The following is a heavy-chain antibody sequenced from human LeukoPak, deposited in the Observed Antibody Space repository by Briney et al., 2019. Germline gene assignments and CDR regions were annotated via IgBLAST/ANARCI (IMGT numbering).Heavy chain of an antibody. CDR3: ASLDVHYYDSSGYYNY. J-gene: IGHJ4*02. CDR1: GGSISSSSYY. D-gene: IGHD3-22*01. CDR2: IYYSGST. Sequence: PSETLSLTCTVSGGSISSSSYYWGWIRQPPGKGLEWIGSIYYSGSTYYNPSPKSRVTISVDTSKNQFSLKLSSVTAADTAVYYCASLDVHYYDSSGYYNYWGQGTLVTVSS. V-gene: IGHV4-39*01.